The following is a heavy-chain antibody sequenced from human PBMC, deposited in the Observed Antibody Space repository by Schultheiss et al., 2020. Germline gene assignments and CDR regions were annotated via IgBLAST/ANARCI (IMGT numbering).Heavy chain of an antibody. D-gene: IGHD3-9*01. V-gene: IGHV4-59*02. CDR2: IYYSGST. CDR1: GFTVSSNY. CDR3: ARLGHYDILTGYTPSNWFDP. Sequence: GSLRLSCAASGFTVSSNYMSWVRQAPGKGLEWIGYIYYSGSTYYNPSLKSRVTISVDTAKNQFSLKLSSVTAADTAVYYCARLGHYDILTGYTPSNWFDPWGQGTLVTVSS. J-gene: IGHJ5*02.